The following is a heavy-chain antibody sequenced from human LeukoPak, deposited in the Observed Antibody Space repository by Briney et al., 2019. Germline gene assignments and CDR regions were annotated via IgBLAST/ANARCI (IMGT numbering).Heavy chain of an antibody. CDR2: IHYSGRP. Sequence: PSETLSLTCTVSGGSISGHYWTWIRQPPGKGLEWIGQIHYSGRPDYNPSLKSRVTISVGTSKNQLSLKVTSVTGADTAVYYCARFGVDYDMDVWGQGTTVTVSS. CDR1: GGSISGHY. CDR3: ARFGVDYDMDV. D-gene: IGHD3-16*01. J-gene: IGHJ6*02. V-gene: IGHV4-59*11.